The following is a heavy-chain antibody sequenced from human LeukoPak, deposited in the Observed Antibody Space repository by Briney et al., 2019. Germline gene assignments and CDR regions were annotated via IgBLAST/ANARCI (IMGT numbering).Heavy chain of an antibody. Sequence: PGGSLRLSCAASGFTFSSYSMNWVRQAPGKGLEWVSSITGSGASTYYADSVKGRFTISRDNSKNTLYLQMNSLRAEDTAVYYCAKAYCSSTSCYQGYWGQGTLVIVSS. CDR1: GFTFSSYS. CDR2: ITGSGAST. D-gene: IGHD2-2*01. CDR3: AKAYCSSTSCYQGY. J-gene: IGHJ4*02. V-gene: IGHV3-23*01.